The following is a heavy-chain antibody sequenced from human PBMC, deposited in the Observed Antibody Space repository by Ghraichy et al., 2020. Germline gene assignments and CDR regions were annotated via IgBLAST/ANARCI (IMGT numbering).Heavy chain of an antibody. CDR2: ISADDGNT. D-gene: IGHD3-16*01. CDR3: AREPLGVRFWGPEY. CDR1: GYTFTSYG. J-gene: IGHJ4*02. Sequence: VKVSCKASGYTFTSYGFSWVRQAPGQGLEWMGWISADDGNTNYPQRFQGRITMTTDTSTNTAYMELRSLKSDDTAVYYCAREPLGVRFWGPEYWGQGTLVTVSS. V-gene: IGHV1-18*01.